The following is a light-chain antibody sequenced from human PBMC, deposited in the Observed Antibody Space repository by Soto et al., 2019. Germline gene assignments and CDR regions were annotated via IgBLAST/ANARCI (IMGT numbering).Light chain of an antibody. CDR1: QSVTSSY. CDR2: DAS. V-gene: IGKV3-20*01. J-gene: IGKJ2*01. Sequence: ESVLTQSPSTLSLSPGERATLSCRASQSVTSSYLAWYQHKPGQAPRLLIYDASRRAIGIPDRFSGSGSGTDFTRTISRLEPEDFAVYYCQQYGSSPPSIFGQGTKLEIK. CDR3: QQYGSSPPSI.